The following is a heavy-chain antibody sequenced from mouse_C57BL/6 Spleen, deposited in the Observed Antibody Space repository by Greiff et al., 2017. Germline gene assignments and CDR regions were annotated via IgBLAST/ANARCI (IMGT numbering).Heavy chain of an antibody. CDR3: SRYNLYYFDY. V-gene: IGHV7-3*01. CDR1: GFTFTDYY. J-gene: IGHJ2*01. Sequence: EVKLVESGGGLVQPGGSLSLSCEASGFTFTDYYMRWVRQPPGKALEWLGFIRNKANSYTKEYSASVKGRFTISREKSQSILYLHMKALRAEDSATCYWSRYNLYYFDYWGQGTTLTVSS. CDR2: IRNKANSYTK.